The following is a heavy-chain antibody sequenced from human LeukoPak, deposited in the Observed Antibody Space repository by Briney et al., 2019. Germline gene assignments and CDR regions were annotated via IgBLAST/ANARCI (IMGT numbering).Heavy chain of an antibody. CDR3: ARFWDDAFDI. CDR2: ISTSGSTI. CDR1: GFTFGDYY. Sequence: PGGSMRLACVVSGFTFGDYYMSWIRQAPGKGLEWVSYISTSGSTIYYADSVKGRFTISRGNAKNSLYLQMNSLRAEDTAVYYCARFWDDAFDIWGQGTMVTVSS. J-gene: IGHJ3*02. V-gene: IGHV3-11*01. D-gene: IGHD1-26*01.